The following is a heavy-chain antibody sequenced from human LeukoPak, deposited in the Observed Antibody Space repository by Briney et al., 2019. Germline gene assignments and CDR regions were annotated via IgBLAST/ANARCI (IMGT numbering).Heavy chain of an antibody. V-gene: IGHV1-8*01. CDR2: MNPGSGNG. D-gene: IGHD5-12*01. CDR3: AEGDTTTDAFDM. CDR1: GYSFTRND. Sequence: ASVKVSCKASGYSFTRNDINWVRQAAGQGLEWMGWMNPGSGNGGYAQNFQGSVTITRDTSVNTSYMELTSLRSDDTAVYYWAEGDTTTDAFDMWGQGTLVTVSS. J-gene: IGHJ3*02.